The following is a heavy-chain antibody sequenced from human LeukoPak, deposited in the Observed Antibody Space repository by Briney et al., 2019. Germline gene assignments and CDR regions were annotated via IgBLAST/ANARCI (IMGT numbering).Heavy chain of an antibody. Sequence: ASVKVSCKASGYTFTTYGISWVRQAPGQGLEWMGWISGYNGDTNYAQNFQGRVTMTTDTSTSTAYMELRSLRSGDTAVYYCARNRVTITTMRYFDPWGQGTRVTVSS. V-gene: IGHV1-18*01. CDR2: ISGYNGDT. D-gene: IGHD4-11*01. J-gene: IGHJ5*02. CDR3: ARNRVTITTMRYFDP. CDR1: GYTFTTYG.